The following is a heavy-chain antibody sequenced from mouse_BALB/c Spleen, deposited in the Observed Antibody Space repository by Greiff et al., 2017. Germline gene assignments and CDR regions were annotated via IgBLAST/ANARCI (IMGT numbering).Heavy chain of an antibody. Sequence: EVQLQQSGPGLVKPSQSLSLTCTVTGYSITSDYAWNWIRQFTGNKLEWMGYISYSGSTSYNPSLKSRISITRDTSKNQFFLQLNSVTTEDTATYDCARGLYGYYENWGQGTLVTVSA. J-gene: IGHJ3*01. V-gene: IGHV3-2*02. CDR1: GYSITSDYA. CDR2: ISYSGST. D-gene: IGHD2-3*01. CDR3: ARGLYGYYEN.